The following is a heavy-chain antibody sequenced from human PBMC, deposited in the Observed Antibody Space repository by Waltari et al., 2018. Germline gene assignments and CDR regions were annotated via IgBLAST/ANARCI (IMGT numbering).Heavy chain of an antibody. J-gene: IGHJ4*02. CDR1: GGSISSRSYY. Sequence: QLQLQESGPGLVKPSETLSLTCTVSGGSISSRSYYCGWIRQPPGKGLEWIGSIYYSGSTYYNPSLKSRVTISVDTSKNQFSLKLSSVTAADTAVYYCASTVYYDSSGWTYYFDYWGQGTLVTVSS. D-gene: IGHD3-22*01. CDR3: ASTVYYDSSGWTYYFDY. V-gene: IGHV4-39*01. CDR2: IYYSGST.